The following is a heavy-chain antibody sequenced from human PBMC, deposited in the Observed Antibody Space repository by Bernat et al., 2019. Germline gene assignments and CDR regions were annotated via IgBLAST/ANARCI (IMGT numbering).Heavy chain of an antibody. D-gene: IGHD2-15*01. J-gene: IGHJ5*02. CDR1: GFTFSSYS. V-gene: IGHV3-21*01. Sequence: EVQLVESGGGLVKPGGSLRLSCAASGFTFSSYSMNWVRQAPGKGLEWVSSISSSSSYIYYADSVKGRFTISRDNAKNSLYLQMNSLRAEDTAVYYWATLVVAAVNNWFDPWGQGTLVTVSS. CDR3: ATLVVAAVNNWFDP. CDR2: ISSSSSYI.